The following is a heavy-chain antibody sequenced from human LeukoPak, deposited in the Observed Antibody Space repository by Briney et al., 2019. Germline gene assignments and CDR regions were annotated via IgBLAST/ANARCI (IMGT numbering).Heavy chain of an antibody. J-gene: IGHJ4*02. V-gene: IGHV4-4*07. Sequence: SETLSLTCTVSGGSISSYYWSWIRQPAGTGLEWIGRIYTSGSTNYNASLKSRVSMSVDTSKNQFSLKLSSVTAADAAVFYCARENSGSYREFDYWGQGTLVTVSS. CDR3: ARENSGSYREFDY. CDR2: IYTSGST. D-gene: IGHD1-26*01. CDR1: GGSISSYY.